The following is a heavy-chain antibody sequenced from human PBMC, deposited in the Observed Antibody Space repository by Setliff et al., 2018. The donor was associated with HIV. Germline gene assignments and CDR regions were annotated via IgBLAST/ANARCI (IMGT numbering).Heavy chain of an antibody. CDR1: GGAITSGDFY. J-gene: IGHJ4*02. CDR3: ARDVMEWFGSYFDR. V-gene: IGHV4-61*09. D-gene: IGHD3-3*01. Sequence: SETLSLTCTVAGGAITSGDFYWSWIRQSAGKRLEWIGHIDSSGATNYNPSLKGRVTISVDTSMNQFSLRLTSVTAADTAAYFCARDVMEWFGSYFDRWGQGTLVTVSS. CDR2: IDSSGAT.